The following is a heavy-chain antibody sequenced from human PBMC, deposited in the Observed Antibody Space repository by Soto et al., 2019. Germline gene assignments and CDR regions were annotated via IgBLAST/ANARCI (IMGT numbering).Heavy chain of an antibody. V-gene: IGHV3-15*01. J-gene: IGHJ5*02. CDR3: TTDFEVLVGSNWFDP. CDR1: GFTFSNAW. D-gene: IGHD3-3*01. Sequence: EVQLVESGGGLVKPGGSLRLSCAASGFTFSNAWMSWVRQAPGKGLEWVGRIKSKTDGGTTDYAAPVKGRFTISRDDSKNTLYLQMNSLKTEDTAVYYCTTDFEVLVGSNWFDPWVQGTLVTVSS. CDR2: IKSKTDGGTT.